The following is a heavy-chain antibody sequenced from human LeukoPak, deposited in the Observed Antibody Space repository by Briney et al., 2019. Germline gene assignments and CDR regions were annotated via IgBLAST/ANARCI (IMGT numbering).Heavy chain of an antibody. CDR3: ARDRTTVTTKY. CDR2: ISSSGTTI. V-gene: IGHV3-11*01. D-gene: IGHD4-17*01. J-gene: IGHJ4*02. CDR1: GFTFSDYY. Sequence: GGSLRLSCAASGFTFSDYYMSWIRQAPGKGLEWVSYISSSGTTIYYADSVKGRFTISRDNAKNSLNLQMNSLRAEDTAVYYCARDRTTVTTKYWGQGTLVTVSS.